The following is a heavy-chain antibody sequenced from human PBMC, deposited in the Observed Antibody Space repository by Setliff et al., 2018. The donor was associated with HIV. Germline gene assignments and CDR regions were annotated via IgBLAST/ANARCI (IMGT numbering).Heavy chain of an antibody. CDR3: TRQRDPDGFDI. Sequence: GESLKISCKGSENTFTRYWIGWVRQMPGKGPEWMGIIYAGDSDTRYSPSFQGQVTISADKSISTAYLHWSSLKASDTAMYYCTRQRDPDGFDIWGQGTMVTVS. J-gene: IGHJ3*02. CDR2: IYAGDSDT. V-gene: IGHV5-51*01. CDR1: ENTFTRYW.